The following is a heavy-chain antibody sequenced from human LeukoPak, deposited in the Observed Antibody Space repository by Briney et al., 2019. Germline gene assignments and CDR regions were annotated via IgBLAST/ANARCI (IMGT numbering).Heavy chain of an antibody. Sequence: GGSLRLSCAASGSIVSRNYMSWVRQAPGKGLEWVAGISGSGGSTHYADSVKGRFTISRDNPRNTLYLQMNSLRPEDTAVYFCAKRGVVIRVILVGFHKEAYYFDSWGQGALVTVSS. CDR1: GSIVSRNY. CDR2: ISGSGGST. CDR3: AKRGVVIRVILVGFHKEAYYFDS. D-gene: IGHD3-22*01. V-gene: IGHV3-23*01. J-gene: IGHJ4*02.